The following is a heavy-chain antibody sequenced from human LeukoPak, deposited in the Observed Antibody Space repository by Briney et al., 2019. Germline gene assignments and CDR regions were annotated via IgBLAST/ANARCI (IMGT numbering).Heavy chain of an antibody. J-gene: IGHJ4*02. D-gene: IGHD2-2*01. CDR1: GFNFRNYP. V-gene: IGHV3-64D*06. Sequence: GGSLRLSCAASGFNFRNYPKHWVRQAPGKGLEYVSAIGGNGDTTYYEDSVKGRVTISRDNSKNTLYLQLSSLRVEDTAVYYCVKDEGYCSSVSCSPSYWGQGTLVTVSS. CDR2: IGGNGDTT. CDR3: VKDEGYCSSVSCSPSY.